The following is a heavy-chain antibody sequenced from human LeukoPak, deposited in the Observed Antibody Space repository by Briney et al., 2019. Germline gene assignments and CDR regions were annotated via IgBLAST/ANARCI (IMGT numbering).Heavy chain of an antibody. V-gene: IGHV3-48*01. CDR2: ISSSGTTI. D-gene: IGHD1-26*01. CDR1: GFIFSNAW. Sequence: GGSLRLSCTGSGFIFSNAWMNWVRQAPGKGLEWVSYISSSGTTISYAQSVKGRFTITRDNAQNSLTLHMNTLRADDTAVYYCAKDGGTHFDHWGQGTLVTVSS. J-gene: IGHJ4*02. CDR3: AKDGGTHFDH.